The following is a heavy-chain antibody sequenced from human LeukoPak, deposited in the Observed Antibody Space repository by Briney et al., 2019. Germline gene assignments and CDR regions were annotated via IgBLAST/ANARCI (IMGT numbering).Heavy chain of an antibody. V-gene: IGHV3-30-3*02. CDR2: ISYDGSNK. CDR3: AKTLGGGNSGDAFDI. D-gene: IGHD4-23*01. J-gene: IGHJ3*02. CDR1: GFTFSSYA. Sequence: GGSLRLSCAASGFTFSSYAMHWVRQAPGKGLEWVAVISYDGSNKYYADSVKGRFTISRDNSKNTLYLQMNSLRAEDTAVYYCAKTLGGGNSGDAFDIWGQGTMVTVSS.